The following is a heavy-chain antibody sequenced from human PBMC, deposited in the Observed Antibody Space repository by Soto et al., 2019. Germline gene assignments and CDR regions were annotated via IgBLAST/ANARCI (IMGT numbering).Heavy chain of an antibody. CDR3: ASAPQWSDAFDI. Sequence: GASVKLSCKASGYTVTKYAIHWVRQAPGQRLEWMGWINAGNGDTKYSQKLQGRVTITRDTSASIIYMELSSLRSEDTALYYCASAPQWSDAFDIWGQGTLVTVSS. CDR2: INAGNGDT. J-gene: IGHJ3*02. V-gene: IGHV1-3*01. CDR1: GYTVTKYA. D-gene: IGHD2-15*01.